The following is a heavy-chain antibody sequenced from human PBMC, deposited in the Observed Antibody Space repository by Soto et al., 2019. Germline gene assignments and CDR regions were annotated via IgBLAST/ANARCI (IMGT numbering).Heavy chain of an antibody. J-gene: IGHJ1*01. CDR1: GFTFSSYA. CDR3: AKVPEAYCGGDCYLPGYFQH. D-gene: IGHD2-21*02. V-gene: IGHV3-23*01. Sequence: GGSLRLSCAASGFTFSSYAMSWVRQAPGKGLEWVSAISGSGGSTYYADSVKGRFTISRDNSENTLYLQMNSLRAEDTAVYYCAKVPEAYCGGDCYLPGYFQHWGQGTLVTVSS. CDR2: ISGSGGST.